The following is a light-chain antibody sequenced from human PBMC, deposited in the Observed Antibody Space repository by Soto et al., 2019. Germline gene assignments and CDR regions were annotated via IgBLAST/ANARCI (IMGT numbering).Light chain of an antibody. V-gene: IGLV2-23*02. J-gene: IGLJ2*01. CDR1: RRDVGNYNF. CDR2: ANS. CDR3: CSYASSATFL. Sequence: QSVLTQPASVSGSPGQSITISCTGTRRDVGNYNFVSWYQQYPGKAPKLMIYANSNRPSWVSNRFSGSKSGNTASLSISGLLAEDEADYYCCSYASSATFLFGGGTKVTVL.